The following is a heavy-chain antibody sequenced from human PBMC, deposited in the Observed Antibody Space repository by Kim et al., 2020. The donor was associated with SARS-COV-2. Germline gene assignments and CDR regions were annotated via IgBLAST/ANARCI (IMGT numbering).Heavy chain of an antibody. D-gene: IGHD2-2*01. V-gene: IGHV3-11*01. J-gene: IGHJ5*02. Sequence: EYADSGKGRFTVSRDNAKKLRFLQMDSLRVEDTAIYFCARSVIPAGPFDPWGQGTQVTVSS. CDR3: ARSVIPAGPFDP.